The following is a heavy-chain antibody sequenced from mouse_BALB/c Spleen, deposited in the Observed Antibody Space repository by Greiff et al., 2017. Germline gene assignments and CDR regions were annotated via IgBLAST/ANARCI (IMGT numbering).Heavy chain of an antibody. J-gene: IGHJ4*01. CDR1: GFTFSSFG. V-gene: IGHV5-17*02. CDR2: ISSGSSTI. D-gene: IGHD2-1*01. Sequence: EVHLVESGGGLVQPGGSRKLSCAASGFTFSSFGMHWVRQAPEKGLEWVAYISSGSSTIYYADTVKGRFTISRDNPKNTLFLQMTSLRSEDTAMYYCARSYGNSLYYAMDYWGQGTSVTVSS. CDR3: ARSYGNSLYYAMDY.